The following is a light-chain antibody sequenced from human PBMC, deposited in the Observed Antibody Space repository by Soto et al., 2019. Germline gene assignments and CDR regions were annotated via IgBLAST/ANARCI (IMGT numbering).Light chain of an antibody. CDR2: EVR. CDR3: SSYAGSSNV. V-gene: IGLV2-14*01. Sequence: QSALTQPASVSGSPGQSITISCTGTSSDVGAYNYVSWYQQHPGKAPKLMIYEVRNRPSGVSDRFSGSRSGNTASLTISGLQAEDESDYYCSSYAGSSNVFGTGTKLTVL. J-gene: IGLJ1*01. CDR1: SSDVGAYNY.